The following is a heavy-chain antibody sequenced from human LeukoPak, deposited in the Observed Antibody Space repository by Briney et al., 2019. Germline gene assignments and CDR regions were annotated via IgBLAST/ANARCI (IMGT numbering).Heavy chain of an antibody. CDR2: IIPIFGTA. J-gene: IGHJ5*02. CDR3: ARYRLYYCDSSRYSDNLFDP. Sequence: SVKVSCKASGGTFSSYAIRWVRQAPGQGLEWMGGIIPIFGTANYAQKFQGRVTITADESTSTAYMELSSLRSEDTAVYYCARYRLYYCDSSRYSDNLFDPWGQGTLVTVSS. CDR1: GGTFSSYA. V-gene: IGHV1-69*01. D-gene: IGHD3-22*01.